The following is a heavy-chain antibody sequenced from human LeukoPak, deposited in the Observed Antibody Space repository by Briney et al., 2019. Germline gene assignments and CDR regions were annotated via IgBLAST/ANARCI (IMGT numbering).Heavy chain of an antibody. CDR1: GYTFTSYY. D-gene: IGHD3-3*01. Sequence: ASVKVSCKASGYTFTSYYMHWVRQAPGQGLEWMGWINPNSGGTNYAQKFQGRVTMTRDTSISTAYMELSRLRSDDTAVYYCARGGSLTIFTDAFDIWGQGTMVTVSS. CDR2: INPNSGGT. J-gene: IGHJ3*02. V-gene: IGHV1-2*02. CDR3: ARGGSLTIFTDAFDI.